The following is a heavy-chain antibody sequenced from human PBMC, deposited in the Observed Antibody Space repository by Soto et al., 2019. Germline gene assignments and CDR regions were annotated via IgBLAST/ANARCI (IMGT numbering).Heavy chain of an antibody. CDR1: GFTFENYA. CDR3: AKSAEKGFSYGRFDY. CDR2: ISWNSDNL. Sequence: VQLVEDGGDLVQPGRSLRLSCAASGFTFENYAMHWVRQVPGKGLEWVSGISWNSDNLGYADSVKGRFTISRDNAKNSLYLQMNSLRVEDTALYYCAKSAEKGFSYGRFDYWGQGTLVSVS. J-gene: IGHJ4*02. V-gene: IGHV3-9*01. D-gene: IGHD5-18*01.